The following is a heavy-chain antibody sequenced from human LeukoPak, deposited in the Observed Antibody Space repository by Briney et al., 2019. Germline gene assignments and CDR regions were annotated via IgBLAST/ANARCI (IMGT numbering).Heavy chain of an antibody. D-gene: IGHD3-10*01. CDR3: ARSRGLDY. CDR2: ISSTSSSI. Sequence: GGSLRLSCAASGFTFSSYTMNWVRQAPGKGLEWVSSISSTSSSIYYADSVRGRFTISRDNAENSLYLQMNSLRAGDTAVYYCARSRGLDYWGQGTLVTFSS. CDR1: GFTFSSYT. J-gene: IGHJ4*02. V-gene: IGHV3-21*01.